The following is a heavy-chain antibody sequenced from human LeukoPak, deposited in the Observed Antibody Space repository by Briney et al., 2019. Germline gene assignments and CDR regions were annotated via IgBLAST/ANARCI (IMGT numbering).Heavy chain of an antibody. D-gene: IGHD6-19*01. CDR2: ISSGGTYV. Sequence: GGSLRLSCVVSGFTFKTYSMNRVRQAPGKGLEWVSSISSGGTYVDYADSVKGRFTISRDNAKNSLYLQMNSLRAEDTAVYYCAKGSNGIAVAGLDYWGQGTLVTVSS. J-gene: IGHJ4*02. CDR1: GFTFKTYS. V-gene: IGHV3-21*04. CDR3: AKGSNGIAVAGLDY.